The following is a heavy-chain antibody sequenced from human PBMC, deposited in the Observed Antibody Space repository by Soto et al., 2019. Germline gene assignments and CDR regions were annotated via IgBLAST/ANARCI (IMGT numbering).Heavy chain of an antibody. J-gene: IGHJ4*02. CDR2: ISAYNGNT. CDR1: GYTFTSYG. Sequence: AASVKVSCKASGYTFTSYGISWVRQAPGQGLEWMRWISAYNGNTNYAQKLQGRVTMTTDTSTSTAYMELRSLRSDDTAVYYCAAGPGIAAAGMTFDYWGQGTLVTVSS. D-gene: IGHD6-13*01. CDR3: AAGPGIAAAGMTFDY. V-gene: IGHV1-18*04.